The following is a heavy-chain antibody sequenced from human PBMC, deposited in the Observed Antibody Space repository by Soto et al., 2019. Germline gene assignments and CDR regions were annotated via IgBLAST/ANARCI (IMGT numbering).Heavy chain of an antibody. D-gene: IGHD1-1*01. Sequence: QVRLQEWGPGLVKPSQTLSLKCSVSGGSITTGGRYWSWIRQLPGKGLEWIGDIYYSGNTYYNASLKSLVTRSVAAAKNRFSLNLSPVTAADTAVYYCAQALVFTGGDGFDIWGQGRLVTVSS. CDR3: AQALVFTGGDGFDI. V-gene: IGHV4-31*01. CDR1: GGSITTGGRY. CDR2: IYYSGNT. J-gene: IGHJ3*02.